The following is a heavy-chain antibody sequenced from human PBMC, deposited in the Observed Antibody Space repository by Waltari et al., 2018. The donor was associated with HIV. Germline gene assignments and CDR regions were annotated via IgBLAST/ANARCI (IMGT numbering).Heavy chain of an antibody. CDR1: GGSFSGYY. CDR2: INHSGST. J-gene: IGHJ6*02. Sequence: QVQLQQWGAGLLKPSETLSLTCDVYGGSFSGYYWCWIRQPPGKGLEWIGEINHSGSTNYNPSLKSRVTISVDTSKNQFSLKLSSVTAADTAVYYCARFAVTPEDYYYGMDVWGQGTTVTVSS. V-gene: IGHV4-34*01. CDR3: ARFAVTPEDYYYGMDV. D-gene: IGHD4-17*01.